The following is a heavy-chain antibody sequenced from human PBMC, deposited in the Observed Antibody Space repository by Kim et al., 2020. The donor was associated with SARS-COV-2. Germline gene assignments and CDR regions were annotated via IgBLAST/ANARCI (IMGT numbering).Heavy chain of an antibody. Sequence: GGSLTLSCAASGFTFSSYGMHWVRQAPGKGLEWVAVIWYDGSKQYNVDSVKGRFTISRDNSKNTLSLQMNSLRVEDTAVDYCTKGVGGHTHYGLDVWGQGTTVTVAS. CDR1: GFTFSSYG. CDR3: TKGVGGHTHYGLDV. J-gene: IGHJ6*02. V-gene: IGHV3-33*06. D-gene: IGHD1-26*01. CDR2: IWYDGSKQ.